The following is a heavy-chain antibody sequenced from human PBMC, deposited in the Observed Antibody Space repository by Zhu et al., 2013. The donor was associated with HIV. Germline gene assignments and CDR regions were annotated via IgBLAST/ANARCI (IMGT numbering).Heavy chain of an antibody. J-gene: IGHJ4*02. D-gene: IGHD6-6*01. V-gene: IGHV1-2*02. CDR3: ARGGAKKAIAARLGGWTEVDY. CDR2: INPNSGGT. Sequence: QVQLVQSGAEVKKPGSSVKVSCKASGYTFTGYYMHWVRQAPGQGLEWMGWINPNSGGTNYAQKFQGRVTMTRDTSISTAYMELSRLRSDDTAVYYCARGGAKKAIAARLGGWTEVDYWGQGTLVTVSS. CDR1: GYTFTGYY.